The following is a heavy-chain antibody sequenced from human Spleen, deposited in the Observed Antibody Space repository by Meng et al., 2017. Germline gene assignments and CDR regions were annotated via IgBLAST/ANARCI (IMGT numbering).Heavy chain of an antibody. CDR2: INHSWST. D-gene: IGHD4-11*01. CDR1: GGSFSDYY. J-gene: IGHJ4*02. V-gene: IGHV4-34*01. Sequence: QAQLQQWGAGLLNPSESLSLTCVVSGGSFSDYYWSGIRQPPGKGLEWIGEINHSWSTNYNPSLESRATISVDTSQNNLSLKLSSVTAADSAVYYCARGPTTMAHDFDYWGQGTLVTVSS. CDR3: ARGPTTMAHDFDY.